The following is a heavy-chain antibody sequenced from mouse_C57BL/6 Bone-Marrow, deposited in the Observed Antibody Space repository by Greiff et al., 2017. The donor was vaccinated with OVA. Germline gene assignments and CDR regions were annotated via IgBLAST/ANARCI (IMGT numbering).Heavy chain of an antibody. CDR2: IYYSGTI. D-gene: IGHD1-1*01. V-gene: IGHV3-5*01. CDR1: GISITTGNYR. Sequence: DVQLQESGPGLVKPSQTVFLTCTVTGISITTGNYRWSWIRQFPGNKLEWIGYIYYSGTITYNPSLTSRTTITRDTPKNQFFLEMNSLTAEDTATYYCAREGGYYYGLDYWGQGTTLTVSS. CDR3: AREGGYYYGLDY. J-gene: IGHJ2*01.